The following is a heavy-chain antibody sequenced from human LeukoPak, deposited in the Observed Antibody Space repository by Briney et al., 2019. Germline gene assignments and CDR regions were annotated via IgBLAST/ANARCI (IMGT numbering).Heavy chain of an antibody. D-gene: IGHD3-10*01. CDR2: IYTSGST. J-gene: IGHJ6*02. CDR3: ARLPMVRGVIITDYYYGMDV. V-gene: IGHV4-61*02. CDR1: GGSISSGSYY. Sequence: PSQTLSLTCTVSGGSISSGSYYWSWIRQPAGKGLEWIGRIYTSGSTNYNPPLKSRVTISVDTSKNQFSLKLSSVTAADTAVYYCARLPMVRGVIITDYYYGMDVWGQGTTVTVSS.